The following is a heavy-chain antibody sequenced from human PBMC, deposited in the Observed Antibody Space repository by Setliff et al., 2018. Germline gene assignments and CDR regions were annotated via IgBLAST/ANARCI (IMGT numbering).Heavy chain of an antibody. Sequence: GGSLRLSCVASGFTFSDYGMHWDRQAPGKGLEWVALVWNDGSNKFYGDSVKGRFTISRDNSKNTLYLQMNSLRAEDTAVYYCAKNWATAHHYYYGMDVWGQGTTVTVSS. V-gene: IGHV3-33*06. CDR3: AKNWATAHHYYYGMDV. D-gene: IGHD2-21*02. CDR1: GFTFSDYG. J-gene: IGHJ6*02. CDR2: VWNDGSNK.